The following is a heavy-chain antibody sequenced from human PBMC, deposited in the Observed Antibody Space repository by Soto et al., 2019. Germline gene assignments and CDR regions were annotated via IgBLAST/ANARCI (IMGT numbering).Heavy chain of an antibody. Sequence: GGSRRLSWAASGFTFSSYDMSWVRQAPGKGLEWVSAISGSGGSTYYADSVKGRFTISRDNSKNTLYLQMNSLRAEDTAVYYCANRRGYSSGWYREYFQHWGQGTLVTVSS. CDR3: ANRRGYSSGWYREYFQH. D-gene: IGHD6-19*01. CDR1: GFTFSSYD. V-gene: IGHV3-23*01. J-gene: IGHJ1*01. CDR2: ISGSGGST.